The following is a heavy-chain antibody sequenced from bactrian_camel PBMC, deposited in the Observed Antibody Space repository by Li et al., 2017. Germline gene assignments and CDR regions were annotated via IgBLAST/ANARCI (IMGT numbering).Heavy chain of an antibody. D-gene: IGHD2*01. CDR3: AADFAPIACRVGRTHEVNDYNI. V-gene: IGHV3S9*01. Sequence: VQLVESGGGSVQPGGSLRLSCTASGFTFEDVHAAWYRQGPGRRCELVSAFYRDGDTYYSRSVKGRFTISQDNRKNTVFLQMNTLEPEDTAMYYCAADFAPIACRVGRTHEVNDYNIWGQGTQVT. CDR2: FYRDGDT. J-gene: IGHJ4*01. CDR1: GFTFEDVH.